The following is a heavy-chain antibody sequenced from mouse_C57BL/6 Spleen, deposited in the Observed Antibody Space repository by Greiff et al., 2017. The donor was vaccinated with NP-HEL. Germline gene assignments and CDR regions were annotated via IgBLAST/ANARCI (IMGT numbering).Heavy chain of an antibody. Sequence: QVQLQQPGAELVKPGASVKMSCKASGYTFTSYWITWVKQRPGQGLEWIGDIYPGSGSTNYNEKFKSKATLTVDTSSSTAYMQLSSLTSEDSAVYYCARSHYGSSPYAMDYWGQGTSVTVSS. CDR3: ARSHYGSSPYAMDY. D-gene: IGHD1-1*01. CDR2: IYPGSGST. CDR1: GYTFTSYW. V-gene: IGHV1-55*01. J-gene: IGHJ4*01.